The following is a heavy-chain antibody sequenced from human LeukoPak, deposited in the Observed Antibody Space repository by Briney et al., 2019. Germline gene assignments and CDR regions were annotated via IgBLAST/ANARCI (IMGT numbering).Heavy chain of an antibody. Sequence: PSETLSLTCTVSGGSISGYFWNWIRQPAGKGLEWIGRIYSSGITNYNPSLKSRVTLSVDTSKNQFSLKVSSVTAADTAVYYCARDVDTALDYWGQGTLVTVSP. CDR1: GGSISGYF. CDR2: IYSSGIT. V-gene: IGHV4-4*07. CDR3: ARDVDTALDY. J-gene: IGHJ4*02. D-gene: IGHD5-18*01.